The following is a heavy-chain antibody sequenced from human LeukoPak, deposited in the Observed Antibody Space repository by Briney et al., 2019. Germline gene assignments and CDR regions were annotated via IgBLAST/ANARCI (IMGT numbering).Heavy chain of an antibody. J-gene: IGHJ4*02. D-gene: IGHD4-17*01. V-gene: IGHV4-39*07. CDR2: IYYSGST. CDR3: ARDPRYDYGDYGFDY. Sequence: SETLSLTCTVSGGSIRSSSYYWGWIRQPPGKGLEWIGSIYYSGSTHYNPSLESRVTMSVDTSTNHFSLKLTSVTAADTAVYFCARDPRYDYGDYGFDYWGQGTLVTVSS. CDR1: GGSIRSSSYY.